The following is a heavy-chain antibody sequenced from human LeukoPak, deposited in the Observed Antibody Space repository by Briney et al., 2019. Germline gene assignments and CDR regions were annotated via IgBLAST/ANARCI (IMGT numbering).Heavy chain of an antibody. D-gene: IGHD6-13*01. V-gene: IGHV3-15*01. CDR3: TGVSRSSWYDY. CDR1: GFTFSNAW. CDR2: TKSKTDGGTP. J-gene: IGHJ4*02. Sequence: GGSLRLSCAASGFTFSNAWMSWVRQAPGKRLEWVGRTKSKTDGGTPDYAAPVKGRLTISRDDSKNTLYLQMNSLKTEDTAVYYCTGVSRSSWYDYWGQGTLVTVSS.